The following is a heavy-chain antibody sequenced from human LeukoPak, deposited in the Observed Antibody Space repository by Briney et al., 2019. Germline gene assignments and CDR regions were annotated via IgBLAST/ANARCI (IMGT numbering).Heavy chain of an antibody. J-gene: IGHJ4*02. Sequence: PGGSRRLSCAASGFTFSSYGMHWGRQAPGKGLEWGAVIWYDGSNKYYADSVKGRFTIYRDNSKNTLYLQMNSLRAEDTAVYYCAKDPRRNYYDSSGRVYYFDYWGQGTLVTVSS. CDR3: AKDPRRNYYDSSGRVYYFDY. CDR1: GFTFSSYG. D-gene: IGHD3-22*01. V-gene: IGHV3-33*06. CDR2: IWYDGSNK.